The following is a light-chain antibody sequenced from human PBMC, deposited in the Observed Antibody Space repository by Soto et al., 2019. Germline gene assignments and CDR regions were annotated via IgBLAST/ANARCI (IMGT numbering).Light chain of an antibody. V-gene: IGKV1-33*01. J-gene: IGKJ3*01. CDR1: HDITSP. CDR3: QHCDYLPI. CDR2: DAS. Sequence: DIQMTQSPSSLSASVGDRVTITCQASHDITSPLNWYQHKPGRAPKLLIYDASILEAGVPTRFSGSGSGTHFTFTISSLQPEDVATYYCQHCDYLPIFGPGTTVDFK.